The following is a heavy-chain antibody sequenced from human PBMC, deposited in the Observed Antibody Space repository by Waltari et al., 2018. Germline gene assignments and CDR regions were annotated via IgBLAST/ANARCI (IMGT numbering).Heavy chain of an antibody. CDR3: ARDRSDSPGATLDY. CDR1: GFTFSRYA. V-gene: IGHV3-30-3*01. J-gene: IGHJ4*02. CDR2: ISYDGSNK. Sequence: QVQLVESGGGVVQPGRSLRLSCAASGFTFSRYAMHCVRRAPGKGLEWVAGISYDGSNKYYADSVKGRFTISRDNSKNTLYLQMNSLRAEDTAVYYCARDRSDSPGATLDYWGQGTLVTVSS. D-gene: IGHD2-15*01.